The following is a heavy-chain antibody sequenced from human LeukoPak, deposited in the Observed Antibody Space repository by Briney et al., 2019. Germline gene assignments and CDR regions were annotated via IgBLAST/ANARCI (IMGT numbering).Heavy chain of an antibody. CDR1: GFPFTNYW. J-gene: IGHJ4*02. CDR3: VRVDTAMEAPYYFDY. V-gene: IGHV3-7*03. Sequence: GSLRLSCAVSGFPFTNYWMSWARQSPGKGLEWVANIYLDGSRAYYVDSVKGRLTISRDNSKNTLYLQMNSLRAEDTAVYYCVRVDTAMEAPYYFDYWGQGTLVTVSS. D-gene: IGHD5-18*01. CDR2: IYLDGSRA.